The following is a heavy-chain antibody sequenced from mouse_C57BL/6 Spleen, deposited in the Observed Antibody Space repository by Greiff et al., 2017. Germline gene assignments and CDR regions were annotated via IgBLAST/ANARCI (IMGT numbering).Heavy chain of an antibody. CDR3: ARSGDGRYFDV. CDR2: IYPGDGDT. D-gene: IGHD2-3*01. V-gene: IGHV1-82*01. CDR1: GYAFSSSW. Sequence: QVQLQQSGPELVKPGASVKISCKASGYAFSSSWMNWVKQRPGKGLEWIGRIYPGDGDTNYNGKFKGKATLTADKSSSTAYMQLSSLTSEDSAVYVCARSGDGRYFDVWGTGTTVTVSS. J-gene: IGHJ1*03.